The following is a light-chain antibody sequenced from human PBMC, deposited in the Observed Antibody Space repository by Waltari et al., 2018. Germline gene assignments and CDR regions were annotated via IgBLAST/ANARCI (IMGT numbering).Light chain of an antibody. CDR2: GAS. CDR1: QSGSRA. V-gene: IGKV3-20*01. J-gene: IGKJ1*01. CDR3: QHYVSLPVT. Sequence: EIVLTQSQGTLSLSPGERATLSCRASQSGSRALAWYQQNPGQAPRLLIYGASNRATGIPDRFSGSGSGTDFSLIISRLEPEDFAVYYCQHYVSLPVTFGQGTKVESK.